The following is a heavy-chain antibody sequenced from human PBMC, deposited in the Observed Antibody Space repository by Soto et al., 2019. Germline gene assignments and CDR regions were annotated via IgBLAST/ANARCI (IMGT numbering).Heavy chain of an antibody. CDR1: GFTLSTYV. J-gene: IGHJ4*02. Sequence: GGSLRLSCAASGFTLSTYVMSWVRQAPGKGLEWVSAINTRGSGGKTYYADSVRGRFTISRDSSKNTLYLQMDSLRAEDTAIYYCGREDHQLLSSLDYWGQGTLVTVSS. D-gene: IGHD2-2*01. V-gene: IGHV3-23*01. CDR2: INTRGSGGKT. CDR3: GREDHQLLSSLDY.